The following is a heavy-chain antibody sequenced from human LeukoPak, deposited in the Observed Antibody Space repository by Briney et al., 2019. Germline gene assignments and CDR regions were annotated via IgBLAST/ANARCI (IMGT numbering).Heavy chain of an antibody. J-gene: IGHJ4*02. CDR3: AGNYYGSGSYADFDY. CDR1: GFTFSGSA. V-gene: IGHV3-73*01. D-gene: IGHD3-10*01. Sequence: GGSLRLSCAASGFTFSGSALHWVRQASGKGLEWFARIRSTANGYATAYAASVKGRFTISRDDSKNTAYLQMDSLKTEDTAVYCCAGNYYGSGSYADFDYWGQGTLVTVSS. CDR2: IRSTANGYAT.